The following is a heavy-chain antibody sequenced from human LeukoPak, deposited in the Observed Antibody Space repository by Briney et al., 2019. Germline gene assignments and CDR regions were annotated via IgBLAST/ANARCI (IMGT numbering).Heavy chain of an antibody. V-gene: IGHV1-46*01. CDR1: GYTFTGYY. Sequence: GASVKVSCKASGYTFTGYYMHWVRQAPGQGLEWMGIINPSGGSTSYAQKFQGRVTMTRDTSTSTVYMELSSLRSEDTAVYYCVRDYGGPGGMDVWGQGTTVTVSS. CDR3: VRDYGGPGGMDV. D-gene: IGHD4-23*01. CDR2: INPSGGST. J-gene: IGHJ6*02.